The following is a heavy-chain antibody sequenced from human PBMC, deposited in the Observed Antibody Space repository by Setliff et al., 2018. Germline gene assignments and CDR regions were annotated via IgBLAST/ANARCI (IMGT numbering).Heavy chain of an antibody. D-gene: IGHD5-12*01. J-gene: IGHJ4*02. CDR3: ARAKDGYDFDYFDY. Sequence: SETLSITCTVSDGSIRSGDYWGWIRQHPGKGLEWIGYIHHTGTAFYNPSLRSRVTISVDTSKNQFSLKLTSLTAADTAVYYCARAKDGYDFDYFDYWGQGTPVTVSS. V-gene: IGHV4-31*03. CDR1: DGSIRSGDY. CDR2: IHHTGTA.